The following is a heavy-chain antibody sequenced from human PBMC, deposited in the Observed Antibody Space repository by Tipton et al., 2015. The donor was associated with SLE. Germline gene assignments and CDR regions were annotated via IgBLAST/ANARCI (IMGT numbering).Heavy chain of an antibody. J-gene: IGHJ3*02. CDR2: IYASGST. Sequence: TLSLTCTVPDGSLSSYYWSWIRQPAGKGLEWIGRIYASGSTEYNPSLKSRVTISVDPSKNQFSLRLTSLTAADTAVYYCARVVYSFSDAFDIWGQGTLVTVSS. CDR3: ARVVYSFSDAFDI. V-gene: IGHV4-4*07. D-gene: IGHD6-13*01. CDR1: DGSLSSYY.